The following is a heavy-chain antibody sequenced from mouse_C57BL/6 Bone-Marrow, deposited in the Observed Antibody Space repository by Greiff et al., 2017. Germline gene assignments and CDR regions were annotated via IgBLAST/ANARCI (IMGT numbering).Heavy chain of an antibody. CDR3: ARSGVYYDHYYAMDY. Sequence: EVKLQQSGPELVKPGASVKISCKASGYTFTDYYMNWVKQSHGKSLEWIGDINPNNGGTSYNQKFKGKATLTVDKSSSTAYMELRSLTSEDSAVYYCARSGVYYDHYYAMDYWGQGTSVTVSS. CDR2: INPNNGGT. D-gene: IGHD2-4*01. V-gene: IGHV1-26*01. CDR1: GYTFTDYY. J-gene: IGHJ4*01.